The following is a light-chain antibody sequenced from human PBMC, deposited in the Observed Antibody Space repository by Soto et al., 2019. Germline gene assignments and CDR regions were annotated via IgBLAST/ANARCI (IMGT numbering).Light chain of an antibody. CDR3: QRYGSSPGT. V-gene: IGKV3-20*01. CDR1: TSVSSSY. CDR2: GAS. J-gene: IGKJ2*01. Sequence: EIGLTQSPCTLALSPGERATLSCRDSTSVSSSYLAGYQQKPRQAPRLLIYGASNRDTGIPDWFSGSGSGTDFTLTISRLEPEDFAVYYCQRYGSSPGTFGQGTKLEIK.